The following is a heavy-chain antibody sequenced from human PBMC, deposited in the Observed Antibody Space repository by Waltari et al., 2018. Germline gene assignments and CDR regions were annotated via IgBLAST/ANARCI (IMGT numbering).Heavy chain of an antibody. J-gene: IGHJ4*02. D-gene: IGHD1-26*01. Sequence: EVQLVESGGGLIQPGGSLRLSCAASGFTVSSNYMSWVRQAPGRGLEWVSVIYSGGSTYYADSVKGRFTISRDKSKNTLYLQMNSLRAEDTAVYYCARELVGATHYFDYLGQGTLVTVSS. V-gene: IGHV3-53*01. CDR3: ARELVGATHYFDY. CDR2: IYSGGST. CDR1: GFTVSSNY.